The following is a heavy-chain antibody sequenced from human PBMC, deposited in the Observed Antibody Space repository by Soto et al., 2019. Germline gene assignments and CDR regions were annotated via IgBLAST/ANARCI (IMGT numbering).Heavy chain of an antibody. J-gene: IGHJ5*02. CDR2: ISAYNGNT. V-gene: IGHV1-18*01. CDR1: GYTFTSYG. CDR3: ARDRFLYSSSWPNWFDP. Sequence: GASVKVSCKASGYTFTSYGISWVRQAPGQGLEWMGWISAYNGNTNYAQKLQGRVTMTTDTSTSTAYMELRSLRSDDTAVYYCARDRFLYSSSWPNWFDPWGQGTLVTVSS. D-gene: IGHD6-13*01.